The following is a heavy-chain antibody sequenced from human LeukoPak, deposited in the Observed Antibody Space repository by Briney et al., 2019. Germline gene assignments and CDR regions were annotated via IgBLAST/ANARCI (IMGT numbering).Heavy chain of an antibody. CDR3: ARGLANAGSGWTENDY. Sequence: ASVKVSCKASGGTFSSYDISWVRQAPGQGLEWMGGITPIFGTAKYAQKFQGRVTMTRNTSISTAYMELSSLRSEDTAVYYCARGLANAGSGWTENDYWGQGTLVTVSS. CDR2: ITPIFGTA. CDR1: GGTFSSYD. J-gene: IGHJ4*02. D-gene: IGHD6-19*01. V-gene: IGHV1-69*05.